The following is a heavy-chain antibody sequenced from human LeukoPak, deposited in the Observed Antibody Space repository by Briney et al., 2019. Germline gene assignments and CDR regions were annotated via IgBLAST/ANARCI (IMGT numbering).Heavy chain of an antibody. D-gene: IGHD2-2*01. CDR3: ARGYCTSTSCYFDY. Sequence: GESLKTSCKGSGYSFTNHWIGWVRQMPGKGLEWMGFIYPGDSDTRYSPSFQGQVTISADKSISTAYLQWSSLKASDTAMYYCARGYCTSTSCYFDYWGQGTLVTVSS. CDR2: IYPGDSDT. J-gene: IGHJ4*02. V-gene: IGHV5-51*01. CDR1: GYSFTNHW.